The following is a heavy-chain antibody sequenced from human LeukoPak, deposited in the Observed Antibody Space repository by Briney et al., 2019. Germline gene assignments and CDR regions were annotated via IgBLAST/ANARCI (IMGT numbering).Heavy chain of an antibody. Sequence: GGSLRLSCAASGFTFSSYAMSWVRQAPGKGLEWVAVIWYDGSNKYYADSVKGRFTISRDNSKNTLYLQMNSLRAEDTAVYYCARDKWGSLYGMDVWGQGTTVTVSS. CDR1: GFTFSSYA. CDR2: IWYDGSNK. D-gene: IGHD7-27*01. CDR3: ARDKWGSLYGMDV. V-gene: IGHV3-33*08. J-gene: IGHJ6*02.